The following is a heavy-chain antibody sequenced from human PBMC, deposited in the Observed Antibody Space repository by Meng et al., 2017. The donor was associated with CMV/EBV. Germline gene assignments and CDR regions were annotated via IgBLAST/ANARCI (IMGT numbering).Heavy chain of an antibody. D-gene: IGHD2-15*01. CDR2: IYYSGST. Sequence: GSLRLSCTASGGSISSYYWSWIRQPPGKGLEWIGYIYYSGSTNYNPSLKSRVTISVDTSKNQFSLKLSSVTAADTAVYYCARDDSGYCSGGSCFGYWGQGTLVTVSS. J-gene: IGHJ4*02. CDR3: ARDDSGYCSGGSCFGY. CDR1: GGSISSYY. V-gene: IGHV4-59*01.